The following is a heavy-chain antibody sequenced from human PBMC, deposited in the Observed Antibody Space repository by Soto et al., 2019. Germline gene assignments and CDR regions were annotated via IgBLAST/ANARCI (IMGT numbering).Heavy chain of an antibody. V-gene: IGHV3-21*01. Sequence: PGGSLRLSCAASGFTFSSYSMDWVRQAPGKGLECVSSTSSSSSYIYYADPVKARFTISRDNAKNSLYLQMNSLRAEDTAVYYCARPGPSFDYWGQGTLVTVSS. J-gene: IGHJ4*02. CDR2: TSSSSSYI. D-gene: IGHD7-27*01. CDR3: ARPGPSFDY. CDR1: GFTFSSYS.